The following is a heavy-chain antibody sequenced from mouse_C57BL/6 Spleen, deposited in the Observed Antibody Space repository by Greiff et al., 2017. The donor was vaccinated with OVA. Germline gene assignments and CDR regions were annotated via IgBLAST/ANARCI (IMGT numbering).Heavy chain of an antibody. D-gene: IGHD3-2*02. CDR3: ARVAAQGY. CDR2: IDPSDSYT. J-gene: IGHJ2*01. Sequence: QVQLQQPGAELVRPGTSVKLSCKASGYTFTSYWMHWVKQRPGQGLEWIGVIDPSDSYTNYNQKFKGKATLTVDTSSSTAYMQLSSLTSEDSAVYYCARVAAQGYWGQGTTLTVSS. V-gene: IGHV1-59*01. CDR1: GYTFTSYW.